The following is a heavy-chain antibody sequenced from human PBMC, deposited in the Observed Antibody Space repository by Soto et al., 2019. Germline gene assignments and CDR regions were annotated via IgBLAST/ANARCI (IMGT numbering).Heavy chain of an antibody. CDR3: ARDRRAPQVQDYGGTDHYHGMDV. Sequence: SETLSLTCTVSGGSISSYYWSWIRQPPGKGLEWIGYIYYSGSTNYNPSLKSRVTISVDTSKNQFSLKLSSVTAADTAVYYCARDRRAPQVQDYGGTDHYHGMDVWGQGTTVTVSS. CDR2: IYYSGST. J-gene: IGHJ6*02. V-gene: IGHV4-59*01. D-gene: IGHD3-16*01. CDR1: GGSISSYY.